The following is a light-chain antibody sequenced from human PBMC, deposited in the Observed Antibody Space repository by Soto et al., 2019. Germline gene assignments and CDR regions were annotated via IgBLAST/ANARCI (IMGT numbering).Light chain of an antibody. Sequence: QSVLTQPPSVSGAPGQRVPISCTGNSSNIGAGSDVHWYQQLPGTAPKLLIYANRNRPSGVPDRFSGSKSGASASLAITGLQAEDEADYYCQSYDSSLSGVLFGGGTKLTVL. CDR2: ANR. CDR3: QSYDSSLSGVL. CDR1: SSNIGAGSD. J-gene: IGLJ2*01. V-gene: IGLV1-40*01.